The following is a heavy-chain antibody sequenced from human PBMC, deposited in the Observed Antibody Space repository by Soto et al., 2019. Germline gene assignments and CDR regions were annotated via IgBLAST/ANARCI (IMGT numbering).Heavy chain of an antibody. V-gene: IGHV4-61*01. CDR2: IYYIGNT. Sequence: QVQLQESGPGLVKPSETLSLTCSVSGGSVSSGSYYWSWIRQPPGKGLEYIGYIYYIGNTNYNPSLKSRVTISVDTSKNQFSLKLSSVTAADTAVYYCARGDYDSSGYLTEFDYWGQGTLVTVSS. CDR1: GGSVSSGSYY. CDR3: ARGDYDSSGYLTEFDY. D-gene: IGHD3-22*01. J-gene: IGHJ4*02.